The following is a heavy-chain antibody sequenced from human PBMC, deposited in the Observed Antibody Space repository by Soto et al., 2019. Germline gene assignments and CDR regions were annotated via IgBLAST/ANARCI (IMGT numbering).Heavy chain of an antibody. CDR1: GFTFSSYA. D-gene: IGHD3-3*01. CDR2: VSIGGST. CDR3: TTPIGSGYYRRYGMDV. Sequence: PGGSLRLSCAASGFTFSSYAMGWVRQGPGKGLEWVAVVSIGGSTHYADSVRGRFTISRDNSKNTLSLQMNSLTAEDTAVYYCTTPIGSGYYRRYGMDVWGQGTTVTV. J-gene: IGHJ6*02. V-gene: IGHV3-23*01.